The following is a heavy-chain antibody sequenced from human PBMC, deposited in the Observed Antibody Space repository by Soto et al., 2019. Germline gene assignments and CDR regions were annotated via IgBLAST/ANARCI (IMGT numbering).Heavy chain of an antibody. CDR3: ARPGGSGWFYFDS. V-gene: IGHV4-39*01. CDR1: GGSIASSLYY. CDR2: IYYSGST. Sequence: SETLSLTCTVSGGSIASSLYYWGWVRQSPGKGLEWIESIYYSGSTHYNPSLKSRVTVSVDTSKNHFSLKLTSVTAADTAVYYCARPGGSGWFYFDSWGQGSQVT. J-gene: IGHJ4*02. D-gene: IGHD6-13*01.